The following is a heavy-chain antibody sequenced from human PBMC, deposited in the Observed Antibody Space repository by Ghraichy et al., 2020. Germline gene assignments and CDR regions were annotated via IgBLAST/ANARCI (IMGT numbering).Heavy chain of an antibody. CDR3: ARDLDYYDSSGYNY. CDR2: ISSSSSYI. Sequence: GESLNISCAASGFTFSSYSMNWVRQAPGKGLEWVSSISSSSSYIYYADSVKGRFTISRDNAKNSLYLQMNSLRAEDTAVYYCARDLDYYDSSGYNYWGQGTLVTVSS. CDR1: GFTFSSYS. J-gene: IGHJ4*02. V-gene: IGHV3-21*01. D-gene: IGHD3-22*01.